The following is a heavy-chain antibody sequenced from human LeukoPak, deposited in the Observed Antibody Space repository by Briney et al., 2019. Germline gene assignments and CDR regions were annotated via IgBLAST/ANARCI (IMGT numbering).Heavy chain of an antibody. CDR1: GGSISSYY. Sequence: SETLSLTCTVSGGSISSYYWSWIRQPPGKGLEWIGYIYNSGSTNYNPSLKSRVTISVDTSKNQFSLKLSSVTAADTAFYYCAGVNYYYDSSGYFRRGAFDIWGQGTMVTVSS. J-gene: IGHJ3*02. CDR2: IYNSGST. V-gene: IGHV4-59*01. CDR3: AGVNYYYDSSGYFRRGAFDI. D-gene: IGHD3-22*01.